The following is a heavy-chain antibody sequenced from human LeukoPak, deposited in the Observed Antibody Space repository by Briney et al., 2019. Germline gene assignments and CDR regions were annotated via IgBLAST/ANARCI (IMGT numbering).Heavy chain of an antibody. Sequence: ASVRLSCKASGYTFTACYIHWVRQAPGQGLEWMGWINPNTGGTSYAQKSQGRVTMSRDTSISTAYMELSRLTSDGTAVYYCARDYYDRFGYGAFDYWGQGTLVTVSS. J-gene: IGHJ4*02. D-gene: IGHD3-22*01. V-gene: IGHV1-2*02. CDR3: ARDYYDRFGYGAFDY. CDR1: GYTFTACY. CDR2: INPNTGGT.